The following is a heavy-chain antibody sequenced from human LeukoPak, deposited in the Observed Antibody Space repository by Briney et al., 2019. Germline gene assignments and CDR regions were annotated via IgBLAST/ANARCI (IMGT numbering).Heavy chain of an antibody. Sequence: GASVKVSCKASGYNFTGYYMHWVRQAPGQGLEWMGWINPGSGGTNNAQKFQGRVTMTRDTSISTAYMELSRLRSDDTAVYYCARTFYDTLDSDAFDFWGQGTMVIVSS. CDR2: INPGSGGT. CDR3: ARTFYDTLDSDAFDF. D-gene: IGHD2/OR15-2a*01. CDR1: GYNFTGYY. V-gene: IGHV1-2*02. J-gene: IGHJ3*01.